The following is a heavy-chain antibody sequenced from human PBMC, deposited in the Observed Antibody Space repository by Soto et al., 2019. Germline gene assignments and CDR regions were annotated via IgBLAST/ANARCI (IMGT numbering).Heavy chain of an antibody. V-gene: IGHV4-4*07. D-gene: IGHD6-13*01. CDR3: ARYSSNWFQTEGMDV. J-gene: IGHJ6*02. Sequence: ASETLSLTCTVSGDSISSYYWNWIRQPAGKGLEWIGRIDASGNSNYNPSLKSRVTMSVDTSKKQFSPKVTSVTAADTAVYYCARYSSNWFQTEGMDVWGQGTTVTVSS. CDR2: IDASGNS. CDR1: GDSISSYY.